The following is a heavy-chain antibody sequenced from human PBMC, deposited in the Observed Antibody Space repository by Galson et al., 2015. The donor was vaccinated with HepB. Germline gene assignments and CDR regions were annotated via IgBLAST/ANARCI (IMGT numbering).Heavy chain of an antibody. Sequence: SLRLSCAASGFTFSSYSMNWVRQAPGKGLEWVSSISSSSSYIYYADSVKGRFTISRDNAKNSLYLQMNSLRAEDTAVYYCASSSNYDYVWGSYRYTHNFDYWGQGTLVTVSS. D-gene: IGHD3-16*02. CDR2: ISSSSSYI. V-gene: IGHV3-21*01. CDR1: GFTFSSYS. J-gene: IGHJ4*02. CDR3: ASSSNYDYVWGSYRYTHNFDY.